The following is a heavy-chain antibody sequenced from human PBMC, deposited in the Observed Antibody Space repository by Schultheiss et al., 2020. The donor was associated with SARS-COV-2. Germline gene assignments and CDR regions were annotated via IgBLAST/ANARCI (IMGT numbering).Heavy chain of an antibody. CDR1: GGSFSGYY. J-gene: IGHJ3*02. D-gene: IGHD3-22*01. CDR2: INHSGST. V-gene: IGHV4-34*01. Sequence: SETLSLTCAVYGGSFSGYYWSWIRQPPGKGLEWIGEINHSGSTNYNPSLKSRVTMSIDTSRNQFSLKLSSVTAADTALYYCARGSVVITHDAFDIWGQGTMVTVSS. CDR3: ARGSVVITHDAFDI.